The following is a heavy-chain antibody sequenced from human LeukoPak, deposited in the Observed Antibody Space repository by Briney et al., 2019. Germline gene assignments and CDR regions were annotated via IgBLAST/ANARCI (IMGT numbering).Heavy chain of an antibody. D-gene: IGHD5-18*01. Sequence: ASVKVSCKASGYTFTSYDIHWVRQDTGQGLEWMGWVNPNSGNTGYAQKFQGRVIMTRNTSISTAYMEVSSLRSEDTAVYYCAKRGYSYGDFDYWGQGTLVTVSS. CDR2: VNPNSGNT. CDR1: GYTFTSYD. V-gene: IGHV1-8*01. J-gene: IGHJ4*02. CDR3: AKRGYSYGDFDY.